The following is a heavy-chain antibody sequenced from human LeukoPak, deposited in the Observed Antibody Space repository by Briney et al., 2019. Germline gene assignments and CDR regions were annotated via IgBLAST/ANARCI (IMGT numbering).Heavy chain of an antibody. D-gene: IGHD3-22*01. Sequence: SETLSLTCTVSGYSISSGYYWGWIRQPPGKGLEWIGSIYHSGSTYYNPSLKSRVTISLDMSKSQFSLKLTSVTAADTAVYYCARVGYYDSSGYYSIRPGFDYWGQGTLVTVSS. J-gene: IGHJ4*02. CDR1: GYSISSGYY. CDR2: IYHSGST. V-gene: IGHV4-38-2*02. CDR3: ARVGYYDSSGYYSIRPGFDY.